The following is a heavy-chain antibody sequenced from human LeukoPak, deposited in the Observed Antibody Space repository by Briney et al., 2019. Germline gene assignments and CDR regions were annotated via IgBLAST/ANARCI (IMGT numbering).Heavy chain of an antibody. CDR3: AKRGNTYADY. J-gene: IGHJ4*02. CDR1: GFDFSSNW. V-gene: IGHV3-74*01. D-gene: IGHD2-2*01. Sequence: GGSLRLSCAASGFDFSSNWMHWVRHAPGQGLVWVSRIKGDGISTNYADSVKGRFTISRDIAKNTLYLQMNSLRAEDTAVYYCAKRGNTYADYWGQGTQVTVSS. CDR2: IKGDGIST.